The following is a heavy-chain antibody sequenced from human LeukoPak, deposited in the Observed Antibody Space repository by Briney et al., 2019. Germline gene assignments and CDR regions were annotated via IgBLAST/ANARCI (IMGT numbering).Heavy chain of an antibody. Sequence: GGSLRLSCAASGFTFSSYAMTWVRQAPGKGLEGVSAISGSCGSTYYADSVEGRFTISRDNSKNTLYLQMNSLRAEDTAVYYCYIPYYDTSAYKGYWGQGTLVTVSS. V-gene: IGHV3-23*01. CDR2: ISGSCGST. CDR1: GFTFSSYA. J-gene: IGHJ4*02. D-gene: IGHD3-22*01. CDR3: YIPYYDTSAYKGY.